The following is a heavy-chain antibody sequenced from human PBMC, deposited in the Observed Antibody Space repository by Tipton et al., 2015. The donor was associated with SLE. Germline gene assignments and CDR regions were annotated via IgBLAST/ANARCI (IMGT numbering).Heavy chain of an antibody. CDR1: GFTFSSYA. Sequence: SLRLSCAASGFTFSSYAMSWVRQAPGKGLEWVSAISGSGGSTYYADSVKGRFTISRDNSKNTLYLQMNSLRAEDTAVYYCAKGGTYYDILTGWAGWGQGTLVTVSS. D-gene: IGHD3-9*01. CDR2: ISGSGGST. J-gene: IGHJ4*02. CDR3: AKGGTYYDILTGWAG. V-gene: IGHV3-23*01.